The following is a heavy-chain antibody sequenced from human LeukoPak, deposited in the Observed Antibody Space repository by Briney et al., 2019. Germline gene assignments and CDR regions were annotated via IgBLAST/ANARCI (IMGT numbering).Heavy chain of an antibody. Sequence: GGSLRLSCAASGFTFSSYAMHWVRQAPGKGLEWVAVISYDGSNKYYADSVKGRFTISRDSSKNTLYLQMNSLGAEDTAVYYCARDFRALVGATAGGDYWGQGTLVTVSS. CDR3: ARDFRALVGATAGGDY. D-gene: IGHD1-26*01. CDR2: ISYDGSNK. CDR1: GFTFSSYA. V-gene: IGHV3-30-3*01. J-gene: IGHJ4*02.